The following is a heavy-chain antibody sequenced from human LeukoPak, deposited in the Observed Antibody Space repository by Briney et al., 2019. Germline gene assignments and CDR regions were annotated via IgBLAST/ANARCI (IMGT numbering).Heavy chain of an antibody. CDR1: GFTFSSYG. V-gene: IGHV3-30*02. J-gene: IGHJ4*02. Sequence: SGGSLRLSCAASGFTFSSYGMHWVRQAPGKGLEWVAFIRYDGSNKYYADSVKGRFTISRDNSKNTLYLQMNGLRAEDTAVYYCAKDAYYDFWSGYPDYWGQGTLVTVSS. D-gene: IGHD3-3*01. CDR2: IRYDGSNK. CDR3: AKDAYYDFWSGYPDY.